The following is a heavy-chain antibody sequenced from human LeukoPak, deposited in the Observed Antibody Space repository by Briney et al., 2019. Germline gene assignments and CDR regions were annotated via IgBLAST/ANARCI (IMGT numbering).Heavy chain of an antibody. CDR3: ARGGDTAMGDY. J-gene: IGHJ4*02. V-gene: IGHV4-34*01. CDR1: GGSFSGYY. Sequence: SETLSLTCAVYGGSFSGYYWSWIRQPPGKGLEWIGEINHSGSTNYNPSLKRRVTISVDTSKNQFSLKLSSVTAADTAVYYCARGGDTAMGDYWGQGTLVTVSS. CDR2: INHSGST. D-gene: IGHD5-18*01.